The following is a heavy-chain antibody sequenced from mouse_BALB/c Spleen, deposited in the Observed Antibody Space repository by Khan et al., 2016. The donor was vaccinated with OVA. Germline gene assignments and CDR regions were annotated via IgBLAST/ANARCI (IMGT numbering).Heavy chain of an antibody. D-gene: IGHD2-4*01. CDR1: GFNIRDTH. J-gene: IGHJ1*01. CDR2: IDPVSGNG. V-gene: IGHV14-3*02. Sequence: VQLQQSGAELVKPGASVKLSCTTSGFNIRDTHIHWVKQRPEQGLEWIGRIDPVSGNGKNAPKFQGKATITSDTSSNTAYLQLSSLTSEDTAVYFCALDYDPGGGDWYFDVWGAGTTVTVSS. CDR3: ALDYDPGGGDWYFDV.